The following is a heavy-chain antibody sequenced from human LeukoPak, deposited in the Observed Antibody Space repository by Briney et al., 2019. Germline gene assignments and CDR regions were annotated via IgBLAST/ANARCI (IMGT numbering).Heavy chain of an antibody. J-gene: IGHJ4*02. V-gene: IGHV3-9*01. CDR3: AKAFSSSWFSGLGS. D-gene: IGHD6-13*01. Sequence: GGSLRLSCAASGFTFDDYAMHWVRQAPGKGLEWVSGISWNSGSIGYADSVKGRFTISRDNAKNSLYLQMNSLRPDDTALYYCAKAFSSSWFSGLGSWGQGTLVTVSS. CDR1: GFTFDDYA. CDR2: ISWNSGSI.